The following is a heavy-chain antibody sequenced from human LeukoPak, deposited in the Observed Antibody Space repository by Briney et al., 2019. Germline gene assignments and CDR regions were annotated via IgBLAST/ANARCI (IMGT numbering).Heavy chain of an antibody. D-gene: IGHD1-26*01. J-gene: IGHJ4*02. CDR1: GFTFSNYG. V-gene: IGHV3-48*01. CDR2: IGRSSSNI. CDR3: ARLSWSTTDY. Sequence: PGGTLSLSRAASGFTFSNYGMNWVRQAPGKGREWVSHIGRSSSNIHYADSVKGRFTISRDNAKNSLYLQMNSLRAEDTAVYYCARLSWSTTDYWGQGTLVTVSS.